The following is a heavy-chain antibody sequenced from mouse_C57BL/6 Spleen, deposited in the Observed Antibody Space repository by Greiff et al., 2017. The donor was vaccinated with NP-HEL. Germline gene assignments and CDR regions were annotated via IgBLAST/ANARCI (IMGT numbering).Heavy chain of an antibody. D-gene: IGHD1-1*01. J-gene: IGHJ4*01. CDR3: ARSRDYFYYAMDY. CDR2: IYPGDGDT. CDR1: GYAFSSYW. V-gene: IGHV1-80*01. Sequence: LVESGAELVKPGASVKISCKASGYAFSSYWMNWVKQRPGKGLEWIGQIYPGDGDTNYNGKFKGKATLTADKSSSTAYMQLSSLTSEDSAVYFCARSRDYFYYAMDYWGQGTSVTVSS.